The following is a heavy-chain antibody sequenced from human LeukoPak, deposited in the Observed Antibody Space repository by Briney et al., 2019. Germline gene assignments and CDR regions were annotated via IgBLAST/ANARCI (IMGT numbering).Heavy chain of an antibody. CDR2: ISPSGSST. J-gene: IGHJ6*02. CDR1: GYSFTCCY. Sequence: ASVKLSFSAAGYSFTCCYMHLMRQPPAQGLELMGIISPSGSSTSYAQKFQGRVTMTRDASTSTVYMELSSLRSEDTAVYYCARDQKDVRIQLFRRVYYYGMDVWGQGTTVTVSS. CDR3: ARDQKDVRIQLFRRVYYYGMDV. D-gene: IGHD5-18*01. V-gene: IGHV1-46*01.